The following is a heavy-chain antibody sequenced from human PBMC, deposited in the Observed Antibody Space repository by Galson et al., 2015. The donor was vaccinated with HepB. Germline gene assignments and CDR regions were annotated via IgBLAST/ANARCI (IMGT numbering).Heavy chain of an antibody. D-gene: IGHD6-19*01. CDR2: IWFDGSNK. J-gene: IGHJ4*02. Sequence: SLRLSCAASGFTFSSYDIHWVRQAPGKGLEWVAVIWFDGSNKYYADSVKGRFTISRDNSKNTLYLQMDSLRAEDTAVYYCARDPIAVAGTPPDYWGQGALVTVSS. V-gene: IGHV3-33*01. CDR3: ARDPIAVAGTPPDY. CDR1: GFTFSSYD.